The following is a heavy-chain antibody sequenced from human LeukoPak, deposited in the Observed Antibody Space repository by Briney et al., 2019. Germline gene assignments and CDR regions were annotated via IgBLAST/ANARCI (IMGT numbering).Heavy chain of an antibody. V-gene: IGHV4-59*01. CDR2: IYYSGST. CDR3: ARVAYCGGDCYSRFDP. D-gene: IGHD2-21*02. Sequence: SETLSLTCTVSGGSITSYYWNWIRQPPGRGLEWIGYIYYSGSTNYNPSLKSRVTISVDTSKNQFSLKLSSVTAADTAVYYCARVAYCGGDCYSRFDPWGQGTLVTVSS. CDR1: GGSITSYY. J-gene: IGHJ5*02.